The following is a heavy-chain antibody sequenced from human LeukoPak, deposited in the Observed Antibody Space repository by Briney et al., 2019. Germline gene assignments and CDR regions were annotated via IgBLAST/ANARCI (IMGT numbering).Heavy chain of an antibody. CDR3: ARDRSSWYFRWFDP. J-gene: IGHJ5*02. V-gene: IGHV4-31*03. Sequence: PSQTLSLTCTVSGGSISSGGYYWSWIRQHPGKGLEWIGYIYYSGSTYYNPSLKSRVTISVDTSKNQFSLKLSSVTAADTAVYYCARDRSSWYFRWFDPWGQGTLVTVSS. CDR2: IYYSGST. D-gene: IGHD6-13*01. CDR1: GGSISSGGYY.